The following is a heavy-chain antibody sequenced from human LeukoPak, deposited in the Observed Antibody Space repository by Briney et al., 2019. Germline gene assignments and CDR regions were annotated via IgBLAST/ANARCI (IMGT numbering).Heavy chain of an antibody. V-gene: IGHV3-20*04. J-gene: IGHJ6*03. CDR3: ARRESSYQNYYYYYHMDV. D-gene: IGHD3-16*02. CDR1: GFTFDDYG. Sequence: GGSLRLSCAASGFTFDDYGMSWVRQAPGKGLEWVSDINWNGNSTGYADSVKGRFAISRDNAKNSLYLQMNSLRAEDTALYYCARRESSYQNYYYYYHMDVWGKGTTVTVSS. CDR2: INWNGNST.